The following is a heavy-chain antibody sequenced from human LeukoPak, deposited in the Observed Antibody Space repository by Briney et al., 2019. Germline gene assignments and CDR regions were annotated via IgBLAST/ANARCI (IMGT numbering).Heavy chain of an antibody. V-gene: IGHV3-30*02. Sequence: PGGSLRLSCAVSGFTFSSYGMHWVRQAPSKGLEWVAFIRSDGNYKYYADSVKGRFTISRDNSKNTLYVQMNSLRAEDTAVYYCAKQFLWFGELSHFDYWGQGTLVTVSS. D-gene: IGHD3-10*01. CDR3: AKQFLWFGELSHFDY. CDR1: GFTFSSYG. CDR2: IRSDGNYK. J-gene: IGHJ4*02.